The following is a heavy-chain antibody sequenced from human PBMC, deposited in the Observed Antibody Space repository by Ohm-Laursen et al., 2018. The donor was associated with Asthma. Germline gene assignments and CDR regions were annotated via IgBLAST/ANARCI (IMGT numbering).Heavy chain of an antibody. V-gene: IGHV3-11*01. CDR2: ISSSGSTI. CDR3: ARDFFGYYGSGSYYGLRGGMDV. J-gene: IGHJ6*02. D-gene: IGHD3-10*01. CDR1: GFTFSDYY. Sequence: SLRLSCSASGFTFSDYYMSWIRQAPGKGLEWVSYISSSGSTIYYADSVKGRFTISRDNAKNSLYLQMNSLRAEDTAVYYCARDFFGYYGSGSYYGLRGGMDVWGQGTTVTVSS.